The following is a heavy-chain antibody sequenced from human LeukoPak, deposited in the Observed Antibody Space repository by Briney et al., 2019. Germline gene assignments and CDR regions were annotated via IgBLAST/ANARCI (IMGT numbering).Heavy chain of an antibody. CDR1: GYTFTSYY. D-gene: IGHD4-23*01. Sequence: ASVKVSCKTSGYTFTSYYMHWVRQAPGQGLEWMGWINPNSGGTNYAQKFQGRVTMTRDTSISTTNMELRSLRSDDTAVYYCAREMETGTVVTPGYWGQGTLVTVSS. J-gene: IGHJ4*02. CDR2: INPNSGGT. CDR3: AREMETGTVVTPGY. V-gene: IGHV1-2*02.